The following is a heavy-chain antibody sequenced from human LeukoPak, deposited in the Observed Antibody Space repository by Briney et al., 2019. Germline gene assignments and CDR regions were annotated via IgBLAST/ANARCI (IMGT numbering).Heavy chain of an antibody. D-gene: IGHD3-22*01. V-gene: IGHV1-3*01. Sequence: GASVKVSCKASGYTFTSYAMHWVRQAPGQRLEWMGWINAGNGNTKYSQKFQGRVTITRDTSASTAYMELSSLRSEDTAVYYCARVVRGDSSGYLAYYFDYWGQGTLVTVSS. CDR1: GYTFTSYA. CDR3: ARVVRGDSSGYLAYYFDY. J-gene: IGHJ4*02. CDR2: INAGNGNT.